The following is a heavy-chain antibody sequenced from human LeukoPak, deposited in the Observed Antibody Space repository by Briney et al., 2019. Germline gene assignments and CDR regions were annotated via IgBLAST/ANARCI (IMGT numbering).Heavy chain of an antibody. Sequence: SETLSLTCTVSGDSLSNYYWTWIRQTPGKGLEWIGNLYHSGAADYNPSLKTRVTTSVDTSKNQFSLSLRSSTAADTAVYFCARLGKTYYMDVWGTGTTVTVSS. CDR3: ARLGKTYYMDV. D-gene: IGHD1-1*01. CDR1: GDSLSNYY. J-gene: IGHJ6*03. CDR2: LYHSGAA. V-gene: IGHV4-59*08.